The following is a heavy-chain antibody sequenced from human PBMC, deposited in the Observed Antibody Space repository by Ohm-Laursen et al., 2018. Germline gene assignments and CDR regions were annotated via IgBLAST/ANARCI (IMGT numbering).Heavy chain of an antibody. CDR1: GFTFSSYG. V-gene: IGHV3-30*18. J-gene: IGHJ4*02. D-gene: IGHD3-22*01. CDR3: AKVLYPATYYYDSTGYYPTDY. Sequence: SLRLSCSASGFTFSSYGMHWVRQAPGKGLEWVAVISYDGGNKYFGDSVKGRFTISRDNSKNTLYLQMNSLRAEDTAVYYCAKVLYPATYYYDSTGYYPTDYWGQGTLVTVSS. CDR2: ISYDGGNK.